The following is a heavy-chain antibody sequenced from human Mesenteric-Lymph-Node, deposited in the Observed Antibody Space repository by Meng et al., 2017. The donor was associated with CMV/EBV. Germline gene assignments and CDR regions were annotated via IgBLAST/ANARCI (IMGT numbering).Heavy chain of an antibody. Sequence: SETLSLTCTVSGGSISSSSFYWAWVRQPPGKGLEWIGSVYYSGDTYYSPSLKSRLTILVDTSRNQFSLKLRSVAAEDTAVYYYATDDSSGYYLDYWGQGTLVTVSS. CDR1: GGSISSSSFY. D-gene: IGHD3-22*01. CDR3: ATDDSSGYYLDY. CDR2: VYYSGDT. J-gene: IGHJ4*02. V-gene: IGHV4-39*01.